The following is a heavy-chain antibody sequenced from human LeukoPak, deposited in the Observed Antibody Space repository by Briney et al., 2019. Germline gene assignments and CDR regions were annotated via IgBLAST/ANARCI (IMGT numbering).Heavy chain of an antibody. CDR3: ASGGPYYYGSGSYPH. Sequence: SETLSLTCTVSGGSIRSYYWSWIRQPPGKGLERIGHIYYRGSTNYNPSLKSRVTLSVDTSKNQFSLKLSSVTAADTAVYYCASGGPYYYGSGSYPHWGQGTLVTVSS. D-gene: IGHD3-10*01. CDR1: GGSIRSYY. V-gene: IGHV4-59*01. CDR2: IYYRGST. J-gene: IGHJ4*02.